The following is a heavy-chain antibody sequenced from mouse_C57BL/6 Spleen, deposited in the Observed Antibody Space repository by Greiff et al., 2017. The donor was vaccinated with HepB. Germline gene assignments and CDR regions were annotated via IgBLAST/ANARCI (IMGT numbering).Heavy chain of an antibody. J-gene: IGHJ1*03. CDR3: AREGGYGSKYFDV. CDR2: IDPSDSYT. Sequence: VQLQQSGAELVKPGASVKLSCKASGYTFTSYWMQWVKQRPGQGLEWIGEIDPSDSYTNYNQKFKGKATLTVDTSSSTAYMQLSSLTSEDSAVYYCAREGGYGSKYFDVWGTGTTVTVSS. CDR1: GYTFTSYW. V-gene: IGHV1-50*01. D-gene: IGHD1-1*01.